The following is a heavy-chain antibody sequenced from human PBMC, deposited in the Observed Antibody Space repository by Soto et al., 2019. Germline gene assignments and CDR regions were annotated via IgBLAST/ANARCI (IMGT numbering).Heavy chain of an antibody. Sequence: PXGSLRLSCAASGFTFGSYCMDWVRQAPGKGLEWVAVISYDGSNKYYADSVKGRFTISRDNSKNTLYLQMNSLRAEDTAVYYCAKDPNRGYCSSTRCYTNWFDLWGQGTLVTRLL. CDR1: GFTFGSYC. CDR2: ISYDGSNK. D-gene: IGHD2-2*02. J-gene: IGHJ5*02. CDR3: AKDPNRGYCSSTRCYTNWFDL. V-gene: IGHV3-30*18.